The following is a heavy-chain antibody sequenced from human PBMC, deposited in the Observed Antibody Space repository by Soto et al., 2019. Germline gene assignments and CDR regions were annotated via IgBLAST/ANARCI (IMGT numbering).Heavy chain of an antibody. V-gene: IGHV2-5*02. J-gene: IGHJ4*02. CDR1: GFSLSTSGVG. CDR3: AHNTLTAQSDY. D-gene: IGHD3-16*01. CDR2: IYWDDDK. Sequence: SGPTLVNPTQTLTLTCTFSGFSLSTSGVGVGWIRQPPGKALEWLALIYWDDDKRYSPSLKNRLTITKDTSKNQVVLTLTNMDPVETATYYCAHNTLTAQSDYWGRGTLVTVSS.